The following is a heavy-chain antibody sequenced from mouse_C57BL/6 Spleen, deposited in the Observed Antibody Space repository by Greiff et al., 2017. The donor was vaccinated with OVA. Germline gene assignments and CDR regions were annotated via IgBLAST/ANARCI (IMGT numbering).Heavy chain of an antibody. Sequence: QVQLQQSGPGLVQPSQSLSITCTVSGFSLPSYGVHWVRQSPGKGLEWLGVIWSGGSTDYNAAFISRLSISKNNSKSQIFFKMNSLQADETAIYYWSRGPINTLVDYAMDDWGKGTSVTVSS. CDR3: SRGPINTLVDYAMDD. J-gene: IGHJ4*01. CDR2: IWSGGST. D-gene: IGHD1-1*01. V-gene: IGHV2-2*01. CDR1: GFSLPSYG.